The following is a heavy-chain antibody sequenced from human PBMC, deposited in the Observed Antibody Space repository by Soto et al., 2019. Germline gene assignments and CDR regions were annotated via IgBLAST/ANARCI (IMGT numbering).Heavy chain of an antibody. Sequence: QVQLVQSGAEVRKPGASVKVSCKASGYSFTGYYIHWLRQAPGQGLEWMGWINPNSGGSSFAQKFQGRVTMTRDTDITTAYMDLTSLRSDDTTVYYCATPGYSSSADYGYWGQGTLVTVSS. CDR1: GYSFTGYY. CDR3: ATPGYSSSADYGY. CDR2: INPNSGGS. D-gene: IGHD6-13*01. J-gene: IGHJ4*02. V-gene: IGHV1-2*02.